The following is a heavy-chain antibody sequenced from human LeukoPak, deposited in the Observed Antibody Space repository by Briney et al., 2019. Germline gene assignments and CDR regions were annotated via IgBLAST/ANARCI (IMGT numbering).Heavy chain of an antibody. J-gene: IGHJ4*02. D-gene: IGHD2-2*02. V-gene: IGHV3-23*01. CDR3: AKLGTDCSSTSCYMRSFDY. CDR1: GFNFSNYA. Sequence: GGSLRLSCAASGFNFSNYAMSWVRQAPGMGLEWVSAITDNGDNTYYADSVKGRFTLSRDNSKNTLYLQMSSLRAEDTAVYYCAKLGTDCSSTSCYMRSFDYWGQGTLVSVSS. CDR2: ITDNGDNT.